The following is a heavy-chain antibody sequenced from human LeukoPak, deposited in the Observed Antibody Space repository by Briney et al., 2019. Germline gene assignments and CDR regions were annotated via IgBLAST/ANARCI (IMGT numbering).Heavy chain of an antibody. Sequence: GGSLRLSCAASGFTVSSNYMSWVRQAPGKGLGWVSVIYGGGNTNYADSVRGRFTISRDNSKNTLYLQMNSLRAEDTAVYYCARGSLVFDWGQGTLVTVSS. J-gene: IGHJ4*02. CDR1: GFTVSSNY. V-gene: IGHV3-66*01. CDR2: IYGGGNT. CDR3: ARGSLVFD. D-gene: IGHD2-8*02.